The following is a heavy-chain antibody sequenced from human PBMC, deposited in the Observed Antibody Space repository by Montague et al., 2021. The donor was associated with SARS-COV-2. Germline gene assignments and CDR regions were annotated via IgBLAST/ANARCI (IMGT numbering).Heavy chain of an antibody. Sequence: SETLSLTCTVSGDSMTYFYWSWIRQTPEKGLEWIGYIFYRGTTKYNPSLESRVTITVDTTKDQFYLKLTSVTAADTAVYYCARGATRTFDDWGQGTRVTVSS. CDR3: ARGATRTFDD. V-gene: IGHV4-59*01. CDR1: GDSMTYFY. CDR2: IFYRGTT. D-gene: IGHD1-1*01. J-gene: IGHJ4*02.